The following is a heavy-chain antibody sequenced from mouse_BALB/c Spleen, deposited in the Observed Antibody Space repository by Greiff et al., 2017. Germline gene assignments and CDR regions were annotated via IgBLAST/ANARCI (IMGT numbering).Heavy chain of an antibody. D-gene: IGHD3-1*01. CDR2: INSNGGST. V-gene: IGHV5-6-3*01. J-gene: IGHJ4*01. CDR3: ARDRGNYAMDY. Sequence: EGQRVESGGGLVQPGGSLKLSCAASGFTFSSYGMSWVRQTPDKRLELVATINSNGGSTYYPDSVKGRFTISRDNAKNTLYLQMSSLKSEDTAMYYCARDRGNYAMDYWGQGTSVTVSS. CDR1: GFTFSSYG.